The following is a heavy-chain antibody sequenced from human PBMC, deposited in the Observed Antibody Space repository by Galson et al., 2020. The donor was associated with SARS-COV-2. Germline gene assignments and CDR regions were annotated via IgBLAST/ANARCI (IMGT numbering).Heavy chain of an antibody. CDR3: ARASRTIFGVVKHLDS. Sequence: ETSETLSLTCTVSGGSISSGGYYWSWIRQHPGKGLEWIGYIYYSGSSYYNPSLKSRVTISVDTSKNQFSLKMSSVTAADTAVYYCARASRTIFGVVKHLDSWGQGTLVAVSS. CDR2: IYYSGSS. V-gene: IGHV4-31*03. D-gene: IGHD3-3*01. J-gene: IGHJ4*02. CDR1: GGSISSGGYY.